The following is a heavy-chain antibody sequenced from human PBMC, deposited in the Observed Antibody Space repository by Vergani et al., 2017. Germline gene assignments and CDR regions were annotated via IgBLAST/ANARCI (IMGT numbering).Heavy chain of an antibody. V-gene: IGHV3-23*01. CDR3: AKEPNRGRGDTDY. CDR2: ISGSGGST. J-gene: IGHJ4*02. D-gene: IGHD3-16*02. Sequence: EVQLLESGGDLVQPGGSLRLSCAASGFTFRTYAMNWVRQAPGKGLEWVSAISGSGGSTSYADSVKGRFTISRDNSKNTLFLQMSSLRAEDAAVYYCAKEPNRGRGDTDYWGQGTLVTVSS. CDR1: GFTFRTYA.